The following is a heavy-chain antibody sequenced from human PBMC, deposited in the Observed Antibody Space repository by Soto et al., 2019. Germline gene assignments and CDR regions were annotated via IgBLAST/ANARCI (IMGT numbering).Heavy chain of an antibody. CDR3: AVPGTSDFDY. Sequence: PSESLSLTGAVGGACFNSNTWWTWVRQPPGKGVEWIGEIYHSGTTNYNPSLKGRVTRSADRSKNQFSLRLTSVTAAATAVYYFAVPGTSDFDYFGQRTPV. CDR1: GACFNSNTW. J-gene: IGHJ4*02. D-gene: IGHD2-2*01. CDR2: IYHSGTT. V-gene: IGHV4-4*02.